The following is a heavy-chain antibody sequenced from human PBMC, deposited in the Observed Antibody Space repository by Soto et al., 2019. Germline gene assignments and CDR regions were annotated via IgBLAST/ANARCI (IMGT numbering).Heavy chain of an antibody. D-gene: IGHD6-6*01. Sequence: PGGSLRLSCAASGFTFSSYAMRWVRQAPGKGLGWVAALSGSGSSTYYANSVKGPSNTSRDNTKNSLYPQRNSLRAVDTAVYYCARVGSSSPLPHFSYYRDVWGKGTTVTVSS. CDR2: LSGSGSST. CDR1: GFTFSSYA. V-gene: IGHV3-23*01. CDR3: ARVGSSSPLPHFSYYRDV. J-gene: IGHJ6*03.